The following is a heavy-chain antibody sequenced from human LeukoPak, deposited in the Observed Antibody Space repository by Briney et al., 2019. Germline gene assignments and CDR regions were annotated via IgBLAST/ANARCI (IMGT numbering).Heavy chain of an antibody. CDR1: GYTFTGYY. CDR2: INPNSGGT. Sequence: GASVKVSCKASGYTFTGYYLHWVRQAPGQGLEWMGWINPNSGGTNYAQKFQGRVTMTRDTSISTAYMELSRLRSDDTAVYYCAGDEGDTMVRGVGLFPFDYWGQGTLVTVSS. V-gene: IGHV1-2*02. CDR3: AGDEGDTMVRGVGLFPFDY. D-gene: IGHD3-10*01. J-gene: IGHJ4*02.